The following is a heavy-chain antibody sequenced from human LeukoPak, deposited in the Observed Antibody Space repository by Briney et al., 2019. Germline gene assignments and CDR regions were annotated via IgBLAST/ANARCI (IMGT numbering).Heavy chain of an antibody. CDR3: ARGAYYYDSSGYPPRSDAFDI. CDR1: GFTFSSYW. CDR2: INSDGSST. J-gene: IGHJ3*02. D-gene: IGHD3-22*01. V-gene: IGHV3-74*01. Sequence: PGGSLRLSCAASGFTFSSYWMHWVRQAPGKGLVWVSRINSDGSSTSYADSVKGRFTISRDNAKNTLYLQMNSLRAEDTAVYYCARGAYYYDSSGYPPRSDAFDIWGQGTMVTVSS.